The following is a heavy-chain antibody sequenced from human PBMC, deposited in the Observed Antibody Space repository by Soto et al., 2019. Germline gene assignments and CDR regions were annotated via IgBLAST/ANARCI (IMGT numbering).Heavy chain of an antibody. CDR1: GFTFSSYA. V-gene: IGHV3-23*01. CDR2: ISGSGGST. Sequence: GGSLRLSCAASGFTFSSYAMSWVRQAPGKGLEWVSAISGSGGSTYYADSVKGRFTISRDNAKKSLYLQVNSIRAEDTAVYYCGIDWVNWFGDCSSDYFFDYWGQGILVTVS. J-gene: IGHJ4*02. CDR3: GIDWVNWFGDCSSDYFFDY. D-gene: IGHD2-21*02.